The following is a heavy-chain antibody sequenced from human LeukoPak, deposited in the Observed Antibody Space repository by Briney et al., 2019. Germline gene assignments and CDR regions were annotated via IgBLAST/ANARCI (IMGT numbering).Heavy chain of an antibody. CDR1: GLTFSTYA. V-gene: IGHV3-23*01. Sequence: GGSLRLSCAASGLTFSTYAMNWVRQAPGKGLEWVSVITGSGDSTYYADSVKGRFTISRDNSKNTLYLQMNSLRAEDTAVYYCAARYFDWPYYFDYWGQGTLVTVSS. CDR3: AARYFDWPYYFDY. D-gene: IGHD3-9*01. CDR2: ITGSGDST. J-gene: IGHJ4*02.